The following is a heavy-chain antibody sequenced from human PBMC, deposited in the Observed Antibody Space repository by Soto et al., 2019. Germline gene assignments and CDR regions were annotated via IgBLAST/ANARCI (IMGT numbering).Heavy chain of an antibody. CDR2: INHSGST. Sequence: GSLRLSCAASGFTFSSYTMAWVRQAPGKGLEWIGEINHSGSTNYNPSLKSRVTISVDTSKNQFSLKLSSVTAADTAVYYCARDLIAVAGYNWFDPWGQGTLVTVSS. D-gene: IGHD6-19*01. CDR1: GFTFSSYT. CDR3: ARDLIAVAGYNWFDP. V-gene: IGHV4-34*01. J-gene: IGHJ5*02.